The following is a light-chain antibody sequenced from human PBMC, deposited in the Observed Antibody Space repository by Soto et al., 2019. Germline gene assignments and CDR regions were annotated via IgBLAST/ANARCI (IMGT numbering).Light chain of an antibody. Sequence: QSVLTQPPSVSWSPGQSVTISCTGTSTDFVSYNRVSWYQQPPGTAPKLMIYEVSKRPSGVPDRFSGSKSGNTAPLTISGLQAADEADYYCSLYTSENAYVFGTGTKV. V-gene: IGLV2-18*01. CDR1: STDFVSYNR. J-gene: IGLJ1*01. CDR2: EVS. CDR3: SLYTSENAYV.